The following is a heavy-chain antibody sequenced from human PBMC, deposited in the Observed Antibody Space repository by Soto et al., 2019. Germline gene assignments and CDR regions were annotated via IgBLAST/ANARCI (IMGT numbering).Heavy chain of an antibody. V-gene: IGHV3-64*01. CDR3: ARPSYSSYYFDY. CDR1: GFTFSSYA. D-gene: IGHD6-13*01. CDR2: ISSNGGST. Sequence: EVQLVESGGGLVLPGGSLRLSCAASGFTFSSYAMHWVRQAPGKGLEYVSAISSNGGSTYYANSVKGRFTISRDNSKNTLYLQMGSLRAEDMAVYYCARPSYSSYYFDYWGQGTLVTVSS. J-gene: IGHJ4*02.